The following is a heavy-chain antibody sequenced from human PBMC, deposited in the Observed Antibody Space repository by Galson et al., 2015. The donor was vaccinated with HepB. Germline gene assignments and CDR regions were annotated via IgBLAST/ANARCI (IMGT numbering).Heavy chain of an antibody. V-gene: IGHV1-69*13. Sequence: SVKVSCKASGGTFSSYAISWVRQAPGQGLEWMGGIIPIFGTANYAQKFQGRVTITADESTSTAYMELSSLRSEDTAVYYCAREADYGDYLDYWGQGTLVTVS. CDR1: GGTFSSYA. J-gene: IGHJ4*02. CDR2: IIPIFGTA. D-gene: IGHD4-17*01. CDR3: AREADYGDYLDY.